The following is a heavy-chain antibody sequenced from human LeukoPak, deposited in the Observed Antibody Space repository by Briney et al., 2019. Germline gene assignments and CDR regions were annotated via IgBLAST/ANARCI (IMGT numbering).Heavy chain of an antibody. V-gene: IGHV3-7*04. Sequence: PGGSLRLSCAASGFTFSGYWMSWVRQAPGKGLEWVANTKQDGSEKYYVDSVKGRFTISRDNAKNSLYLQMNSLRAEDTAVYYCARALSTQYYDSSGSWGQGTLVTVSS. CDR1: GFTFSGYW. CDR3: ARALSTQYYDSSGS. J-gene: IGHJ5*02. CDR2: TKQDGSEK. D-gene: IGHD3-22*01.